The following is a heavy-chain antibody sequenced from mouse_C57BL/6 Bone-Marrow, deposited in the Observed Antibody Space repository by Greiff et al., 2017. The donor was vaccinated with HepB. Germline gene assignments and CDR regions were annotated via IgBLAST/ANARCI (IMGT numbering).Heavy chain of an antibody. Sequence: VQLQQSGAELARPGASVKLSCKASGYTFTSYGISWVKQRTGQGLEWIGEIYPRSGNTYYNEKFKGKATLTADKSSSTEYMELRSLTSEDSAVYFCAREECDGYYWYFDVWGTGTTVTVSS. V-gene: IGHV1-81*01. D-gene: IGHD2-3*01. J-gene: IGHJ1*03. CDR3: AREECDGYYWYFDV. CDR2: IYPRSGNT. CDR1: GYTFTSYG.